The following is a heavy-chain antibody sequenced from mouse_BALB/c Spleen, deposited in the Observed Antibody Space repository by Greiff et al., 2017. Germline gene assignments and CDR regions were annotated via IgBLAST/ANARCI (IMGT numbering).Heavy chain of an antibody. D-gene: IGHD2-4*01. CDR1: GYTFTSYT. V-gene: IGHV1-4*01. Sequence: QVHVKQSGAELARPGASVKMSCKASGYTFTSYTMHWVKQRPGQGLEWIGYINPSSGYTNYNQKFKDKATLTADKSSSTAYMQLSSLTSEDSAVYYCARWGITRFAYWGQGTLVTVSA. CDR3: ARWGITRFAY. J-gene: IGHJ3*01. CDR2: INPSSGYT.